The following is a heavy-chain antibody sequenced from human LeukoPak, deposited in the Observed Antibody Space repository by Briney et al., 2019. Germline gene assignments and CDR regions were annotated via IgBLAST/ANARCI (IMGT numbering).Heavy chain of an antibody. D-gene: IGHD5-18*01. Sequence: GGSLRLSCAASGFTVSSNYMSWVRQAPGKGLEWVSLIYGGGSADYADSVRGRFTISRDNSKNTVFLQMNSLRGEDTAVYYCARAVDVYTYGYGYWGQGTLVTVSS. CDR3: ARAVDVYTYGYGY. CDR1: GFTVSSNY. CDR2: IYGGGSA. J-gene: IGHJ4*02. V-gene: IGHV3-53*01.